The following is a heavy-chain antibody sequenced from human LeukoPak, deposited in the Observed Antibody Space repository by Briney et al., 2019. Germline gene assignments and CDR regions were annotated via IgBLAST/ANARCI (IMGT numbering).Heavy chain of an antibody. D-gene: IGHD2-2*01. V-gene: IGHV3-30*18. Sequence: GGSLRLSCAASGFTFSSYGMHWVRQAPGKGLEWVAVISYDGSNKYYADSVKGRFTISRDNSKNTLYLQMNSLRAEDTAVCYCAKLHGPYCSSTSCPGSDYWGQGTLVTVSS. CDR1: GFTFSSYG. CDR2: ISYDGSNK. J-gene: IGHJ4*02. CDR3: AKLHGPYCSSTSCPGSDY.